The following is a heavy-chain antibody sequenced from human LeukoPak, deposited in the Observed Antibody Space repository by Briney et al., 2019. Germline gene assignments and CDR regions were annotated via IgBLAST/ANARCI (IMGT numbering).Heavy chain of an antibody. D-gene: IGHD6-19*01. V-gene: IGHV4-59*08. CDR2: IYYSGST. J-gene: IGHJ4*02. CDR1: GGSISSYY. CDR3: ARFVYDSSGWSYYFDY. Sequence: KPSETLSLTCTVSGGSISSYYWSWIRQPPGKGLEWIGYIYYSGSTNYNPSLKSRVTISVDTSKNQFSLKLSSVTAADTAVYYCARFVYDSSGWSYYFDYWGQGTLVTVSS.